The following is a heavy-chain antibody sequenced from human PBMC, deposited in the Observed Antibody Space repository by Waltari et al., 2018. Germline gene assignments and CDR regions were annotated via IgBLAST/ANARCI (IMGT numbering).Heavy chain of an antibody. CDR2: INAGNGNT. D-gene: IGHD1-26*01. CDR1: GYTFTSYA. Sequence: VQLVQSGAEVKKPGASVKVSCKASGYTFTSYAMHWVHQAPGQRLEWMGWINAGNGNTKYSQKFQGRVTITRDTSASTAYMELSSLRSEDTAVYYCARDRPDKWELPDFDYWGQGTLVTVSS. CDR3: ARDRPDKWELPDFDY. V-gene: IGHV1-3*01. J-gene: IGHJ4*02.